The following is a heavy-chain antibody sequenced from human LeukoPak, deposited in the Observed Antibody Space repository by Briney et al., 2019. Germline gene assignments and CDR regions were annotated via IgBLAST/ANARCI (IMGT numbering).Heavy chain of an antibody. CDR2: IKSDGST. Sequence: GGSLRLSCAASGFTFSTYWMHWVRQAPGKGLVWVSRIKSDGSTNYADSVKGRFTISGDNANNTLSLQMNSLRPEDTGVYYCARAPSEIGGYYPEYFRHWGQGTLVTVSS. V-gene: IGHV3-74*01. D-gene: IGHD3-22*01. CDR3: ARAPSEIGGYYPEYFRH. CDR1: GFTFSTYW. J-gene: IGHJ1*01.